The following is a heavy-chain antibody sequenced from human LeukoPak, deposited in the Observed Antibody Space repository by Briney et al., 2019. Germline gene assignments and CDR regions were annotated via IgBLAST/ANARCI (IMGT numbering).Heavy chain of an antibody. Sequence: GGSLRLSCGASGFIFSAYYMTWVRQVPGKGLEWVANMNQDGNERNYVDSVKGRFTISRDNAENSLYLQMNSLRAEDTAVYYCAELGITMIGGVWGKGTTVTISS. CDR3: AELGITMIGGV. CDR1: GFIFSAYY. J-gene: IGHJ6*04. CDR2: MNQDGNER. D-gene: IGHD3-10*02. V-gene: IGHV3-7*01.